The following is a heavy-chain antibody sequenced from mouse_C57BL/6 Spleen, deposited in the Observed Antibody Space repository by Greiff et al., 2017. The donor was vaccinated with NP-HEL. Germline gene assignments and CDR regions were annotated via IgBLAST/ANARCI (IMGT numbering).Heavy chain of an antibody. CDR2: IYPGDGDT. V-gene: IGHV1-82*01. J-gene: IGHJ3*01. CDR1: GYAFSSSW. CDR3: ARGDDGEWFAY. D-gene: IGHD2-13*01. Sequence: QVQLQQSGPELVKPGASVKISCKASGYAFSSSWMNWVKQRPGKGLEWIGRIYPGDGDTTYNGKFKGKATLTADKSSSTAYMQLSSLTSEDAAVYFCARGDDGEWFAYWGQGTLVTVSA.